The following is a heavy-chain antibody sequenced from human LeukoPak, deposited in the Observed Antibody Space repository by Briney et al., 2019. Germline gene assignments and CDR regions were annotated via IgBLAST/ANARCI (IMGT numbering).Heavy chain of an antibody. V-gene: IGHV3-30*19. J-gene: IGHJ3*02. CDR2: ISYDGSNK. D-gene: IGHD6-19*01. CDR1: GFTFSSYG. Sequence: GRSLRLSCAASGFTFSSYGMHWVRQAPGKGLEWVAVISYDGSNKYYADSVKGRFTISRDNSKNTLYLQMNSLRAEDTAVYYCARAIFLGYSSGWSRGGAFDIRGQGTMVTVSS. CDR3: ARAIFLGYSSGWSRGGAFDI.